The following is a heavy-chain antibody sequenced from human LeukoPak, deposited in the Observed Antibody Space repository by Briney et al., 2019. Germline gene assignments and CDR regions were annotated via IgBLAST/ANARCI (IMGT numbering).Heavy chain of an antibody. V-gene: IGHV5-51*01. Sequence: VGXXRPGPGXGVXGMGIIYPGDSDTRYSTSFQGQVTISADKSISTAYLQWSSLKASDTAMYYCARLVLGSGYSPFDYWGQGTLVTVSS. CDR3: ARLVLGSGYSPFDY. J-gene: IGHJ4*02. CDR2: IYPGDSDT. D-gene: IGHD3-22*01.